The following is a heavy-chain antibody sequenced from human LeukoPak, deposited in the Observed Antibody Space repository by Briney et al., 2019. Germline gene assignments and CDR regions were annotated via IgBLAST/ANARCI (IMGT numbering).Heavy chain of an antibody. V-gene: IGHV3-11*01. J-gene: IGHJ6*02. Sequence: PGGSLRLSCVVSEFTFSDYYMSWIRQAPGKGLEWISYISGSGATIYYAASVKGRFTISRDNSKNSLYLQMNSLRAEDTALYYCAKDRGYSYGPYYYYGMDVWGQGTTVTVSS. D-gene: IGHD5-18*01. CDR2: ISGSGATI. CDR1: EFTFSDYY. CDR3: AKDRGYSYGPYYYYGMDV.